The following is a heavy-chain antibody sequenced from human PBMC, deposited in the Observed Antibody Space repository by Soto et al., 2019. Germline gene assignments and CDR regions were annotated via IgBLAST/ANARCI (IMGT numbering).Heavy chain of an antibody. CDR2: IKSKSDGGTT. CDR1: EITLSDAW. Sequence: PGGSLRLSCAASEITLSDAWMNWVRQAPGKGLEGVARIKSKSDGGTTDYTAHAKGRFTISRADSKNTLYLQMNSLNSEDTGVYYCTTGGILPWGQGTLVTVSS. D-gene: IGHD3-3*02. V-gene: IGHV3-15*01. J-gene: IGHJ5*02. CDR3: TTGGILP.